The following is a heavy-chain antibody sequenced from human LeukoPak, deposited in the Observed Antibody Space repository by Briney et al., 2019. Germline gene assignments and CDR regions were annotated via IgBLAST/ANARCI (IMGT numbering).Heavy chain of an antibody. CDR3: ARPYDFWSGYSAGSYFDY. D-gene: IGHD3-3*01. J-gene: IGHJ4*02. CDR2: ISSSSRTI. Sequence: GGSLRLSCAASGFTFSSYSMNWVRQAPGKGLEWVSYISSSSRTIYYADSVKGRFTISRDNAKNSLYLQMNSQRAEDTAVYYCARPYDFWSGYSAGSYFDYWGQGTLVTVSS. CDR1: GFTFSSYS. V-gene: IGHV3-48*01.